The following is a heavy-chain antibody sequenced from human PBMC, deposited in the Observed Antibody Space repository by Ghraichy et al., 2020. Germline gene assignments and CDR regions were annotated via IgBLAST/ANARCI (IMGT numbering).Heavy chain of an antibody. J-gene: IGHJ4*02. CDR2: IHPDGRST. V-gene: IGHV3-74*01. CDR3: ARGSSVVLASWGTDY. Sequence: GGSLRLSCTASGFSFGAYWMHWVRQVPGKGLVWVSRIHPDGRSTSYVDSVKGRFTISRDNAKNTLYLQMHSLRVEDTAIYYCARGSSVVLASWGTDYWGQGILVTVSS. D-gene: IGHD2-15*01. CDR1: GFSFGAYW.